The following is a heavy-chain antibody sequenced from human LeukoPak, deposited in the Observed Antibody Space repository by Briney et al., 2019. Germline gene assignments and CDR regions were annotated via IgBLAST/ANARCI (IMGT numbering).Heavy chain of an antibody. CDR2: SHHSGST. D-gene: IGHD3-3*01. J-gene: IGHJ4*02. CDR1: GGSISSGGYY. CDR3: ARGKETYYDFWSADNPPPRPADIDY. V-gene: IGHV4-30-2*01. Sequence: PSETLSLTCTVSGGSISSGGYYWSWIRQPPGKGLEWIGYSHHSGSTYYNPSLKSRVTISVDRSKNQFSLKLSSVTAADSAVYYCARGKETYYDFWSADNPPPRPADIDYWGQGTLVTVSS.